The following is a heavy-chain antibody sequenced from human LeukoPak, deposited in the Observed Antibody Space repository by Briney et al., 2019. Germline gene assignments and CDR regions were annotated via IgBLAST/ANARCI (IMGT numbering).Heavy chain of an antibody. Sequence: PGGSLRLSCAASGFTFSSYAMSWVRQAPGKGLEWVSSISGSGGGTNYADSVKGRFTISRDNSKNTLYLQMNSLRAEDMAVYYCAKTFYYGSGSYLPFDYWGQGTLVTVSS. CDR3: AKTFYYGSGSYLPFDY. CDR1: GFTFSSYA. CDR2: ISGSGGGT. J-gene: IGHJ4*02. V-gene: IGHV3-23*01. D-gene: IGHD3-10*01.